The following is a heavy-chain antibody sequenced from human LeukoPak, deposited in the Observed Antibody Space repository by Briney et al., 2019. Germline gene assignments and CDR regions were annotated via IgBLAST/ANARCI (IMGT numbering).Heavy chain of an antibody. CDR2: ISGSGGST. Sequence: GGSLSLSCSASIFTFSSNVMIRGRQAPGKGLEWVSAISGSGGSTYYADSVKGRFTISRDNSKNTLYLQMNSLRAEDTAVYYCANYDTVDFDYWGQGTLVTVSS. D-gene: IGHD3-16*01. J-gene: IGHJ4*02. CDR3: ANYDTVDFDY. V-gene: IGHV3-23*01. CDR1: IFTFSSNV.